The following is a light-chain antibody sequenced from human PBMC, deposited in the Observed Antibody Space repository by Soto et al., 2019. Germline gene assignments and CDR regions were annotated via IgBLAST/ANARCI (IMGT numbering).Light chain of an antibody. Sequence: QSALAQPASVSGSPGQSITISCTGTSDDVGAYNSVSWYQQLPHKAPQVILYKGTQRPSGVSSRFSGSTSDNAASLTISGLQADDEADYFCCSSAPESTYVFGTGTKVTVL. J-gene: IGLJ1*01. V-gene: IGLV2-23*01. CDR3: CSSAPESTYV. CDR2: KGT. CDR1: SDDVGAYNS.